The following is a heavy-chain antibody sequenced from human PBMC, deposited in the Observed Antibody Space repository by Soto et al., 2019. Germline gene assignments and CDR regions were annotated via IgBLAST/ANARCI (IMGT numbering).Heavy chain of an antibody. CDR1: GGSFRGYY. J-gene: IGHJ6*03. CDR3: ARAPYAYYYYIYV. V-gene: IGHV4-34*01. CDR2: MNHSGTT. D-gene: IGHD3-16*01. Sequence: PSETLSLTCAVHGGSFRGYYRTWIRQPPGKGLEWIVEMNHSGTTNHNPSLKSRVTISVDTSKNQFSLKLTSVTAADTAVYYCARAPYAYYYYIYVWGKGTTVTVSS.